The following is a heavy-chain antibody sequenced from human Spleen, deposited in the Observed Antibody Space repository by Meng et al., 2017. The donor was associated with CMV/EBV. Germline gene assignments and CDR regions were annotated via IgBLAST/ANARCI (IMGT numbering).Heavy chain of an antibody. Sequence: SETLSLTCTVSGGSISSYYWSWIRQPPGKGLEWIGYIYYSGSTNYNPSLKRRVTISVDTSKNQFSLKLSSVTAAETAGYYCARDWATIPYGMDVWGQGTTVTVSS. V-gene: IGHV4-59*01. CDR2: IYYSGST. D-gene: IGHD5-12*01. J-gene: IGHJ6*02. CDR1: GGSISSYY. CDR3: ARDWATIPYGMDV.